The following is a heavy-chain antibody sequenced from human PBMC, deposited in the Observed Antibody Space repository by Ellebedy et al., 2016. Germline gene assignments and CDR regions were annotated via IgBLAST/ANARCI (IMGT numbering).Heavy chain of an antibody. V-gene: IGHV1-24*01. Sequence: ASVKVSCXVSGYTLTELSMHWVRQAPGKGLEWMGGFDPEDGETIYAQKFQGRVTMTEDTSTDTAYMELSSLRSEDTAVYYCAGISFWSGYSDYWGQGTLVTVSS. CDR2: FDPEDGET. CDR1: GYTLTELS. D-gene: IGHD3-3*01. CDR3: AGISFWSGYSDY. J-gene: IGHJ4*02.